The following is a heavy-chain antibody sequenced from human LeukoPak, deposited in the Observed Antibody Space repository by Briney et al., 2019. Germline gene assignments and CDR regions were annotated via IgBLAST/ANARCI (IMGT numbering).Heavy chain of an antibody. J-gene: IGHJ6*03. V-gene: IGHV5-51*01. CDR2: VYPGDSDT. Sequence: GESLKISCKGSAYSFTDFWNGWVRQVPGKGLEWMGFVYPGDSDTRYSPSYSPSFQGQVTISADKSINTAYLQWSSLKASDTAMYYCARHDVLAYMDVWGKGTTVTVSS. D-gene: IGHD2-8*02. CDR1: AYSFTDFW. CDR3: ARHDVLAYMDV.